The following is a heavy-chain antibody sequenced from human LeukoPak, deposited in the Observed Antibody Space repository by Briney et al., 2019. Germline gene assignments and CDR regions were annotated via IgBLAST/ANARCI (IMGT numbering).Heavy chain of an antibody. Sequence: GGSLRLSCAASGFTFSSYAMSWVRQAPGKGLEWVSAISGSGGSTYYADSVKGRFTISRDNSKNTLYLQMHSLRVEDTAVYYCARDQSGRLDYWGQGTLVTVSS. J-gene: IGHJ4*02. D-gene: IGHD1-26*01. V-gene: IGHV3-23*01. CDR3: ARDQSGRLDY. CDR1: GFTFSSYA. CDR2: ISGSGGST.